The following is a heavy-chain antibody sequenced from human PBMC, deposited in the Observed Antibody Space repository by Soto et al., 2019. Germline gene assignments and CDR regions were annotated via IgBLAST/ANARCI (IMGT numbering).Heavy chain of an antibody. Sequence: GASVKVSCKASGYTFTSYGISWVRQAPGQGLEWMGWISAYNGNTNYAQKLQGRVTMTTDTSTSTAYMELRGLRSDETAVYYCARNYYDSSGYYTPSDTWGQGTLVTVSS. CDR1: GYTFTSYG. CDR2: ISAYNGNT. V-gene: IGHV1-18*04. CDR3: ARNYYDSSGYYTPSDT. J-gene: IGHJ5*02. D-gene: IGHD3-22*01.